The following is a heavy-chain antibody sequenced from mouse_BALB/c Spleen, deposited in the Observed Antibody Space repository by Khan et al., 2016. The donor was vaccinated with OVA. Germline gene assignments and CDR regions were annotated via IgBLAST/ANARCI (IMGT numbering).Heavy chain of an antibody. D-gene: IGHD1-1*01. Sequence: QVQLQQPGAELVKAGASVKMSCKASGYTFTSYWMHWVKQRLGQGLEWFAETNPTNGRTYYNEKFKSKATLTVDNSSSTAYMLLSGPTFEDSAVYYCARIKKIVATYFDYWGQGTTLTVSS. CDR1: GYTFTSYW. V-gene: IGHV1S81*02. CDR3: ARIKKIVATYFDY. J-gene: IGHJ2*01. CDR2: TNPTNGRT.